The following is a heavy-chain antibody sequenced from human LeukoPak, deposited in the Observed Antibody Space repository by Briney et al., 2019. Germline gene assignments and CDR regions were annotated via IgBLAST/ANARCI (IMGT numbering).Heavy chain of an antibody. V-gene: IGHV5-51*01. D-gene: IGHD3-22*01. Sequence: GASLKISYKGSGYSFTSYWIGWGRTMPGKGLGWMGIINPGDSDTRYSPSFQGQVTISADKSISTAYLQWSSLKASDTAMYYCARPRAYYYDSSGYYEVWGQGTLVTVAS. CDR3: ARPRAYYYDSSGYYEV. J-gene: IGHJ4*02. CDR2: INPGDSDT. CDR1: GYSFTSYW.